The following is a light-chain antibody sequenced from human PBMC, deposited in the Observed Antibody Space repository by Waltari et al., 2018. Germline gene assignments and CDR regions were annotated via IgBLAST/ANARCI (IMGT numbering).Light chain of an antibody. V-gene: IGLV1-44*01. Sequence: QSVLTQPPSASGTPGQTVSISCSGSSSSIGSNPVSWYQVLPGAAPRLLIHTDSQRPSVVPDRFSASRSGTSSSLAISGLQFEDAAEYYCAAWVDSLYGCFFGTGTRVTVL. CDR3: AAWVDSLYGCF. CDR1: SSSIGSNP. CDR2: TDS. J-gene: IGLJ1*01.